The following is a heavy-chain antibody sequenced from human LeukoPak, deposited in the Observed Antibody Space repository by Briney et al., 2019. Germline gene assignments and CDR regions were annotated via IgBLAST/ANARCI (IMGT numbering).Heavy chain of an antibody. CDR3: AADLSNPILWSSYLDS. CDR2: IIVGSGAT. D-gene: IGHD2-21*01. CDR1: GFTSTNFA. J-gene: IGHJ4*02. Sequence: SVKVSSKASGFTSTNFAVQWVRQARGQRLEWIGWIIVGSGATKCAQDFQERVTITRDLSTSTLYMELRGLTSEDTSVYYCAADLSNPILWSSYLDSWGQGTLVTVSS. V-gene: IGHV1-58*01.